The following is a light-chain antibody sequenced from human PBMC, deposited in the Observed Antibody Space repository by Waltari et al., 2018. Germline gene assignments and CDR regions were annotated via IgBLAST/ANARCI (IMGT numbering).Light chain of an antibody. CDR1: QSVSRY. Sequence: IVLTQSPGPLSLSPGARATLSCRASQSVSRYLAWYQQKPGQAPRLLIYDASTRATGIPDRFSGSGSGTDFSLTISRLEPEDFAVYYCQKYGSLPATFGQGTKVEIK. CDR3: QKYGSLPAT. CDR2: DAS. J-gene: IGKJ1*01. V-gene: IGKV3-20*01.